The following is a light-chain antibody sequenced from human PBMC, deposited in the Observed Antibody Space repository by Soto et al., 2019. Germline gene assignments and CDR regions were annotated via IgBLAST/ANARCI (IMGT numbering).Light chain of an antibody. CDR1: TRDIAGYNY. V-gene: IGLV2-14*01. Sequence: QSVLTQPASVSGSLGQSITISCTGTTRDIAGYNYISWYQQLPGKAPKLMIYQVTIRPSGISNRLSGSKSGNTASLTISGLQAEDEADYYCTSFSSSTYLYVLGTANKVTVX. CDR2: QVT. CDR3: TSFSSSTYLYV. J-gene: IGLJ1*01.